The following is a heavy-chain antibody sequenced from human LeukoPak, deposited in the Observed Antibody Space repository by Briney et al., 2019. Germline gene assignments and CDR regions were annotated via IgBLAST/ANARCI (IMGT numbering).Heavy chain of an antibody. Sequence: SETLSLTCTVSGGSISSYYWSWIRQPPGKGLEWIGYIYYSGSTNYNPSLKSRVTISVDTSKNQFSLKLSSVTAADTAVYYCARGVATVVTPTSQIDYWGQGTLVTVSS. V-gene: IGHV4-59*12. D-gene: IGHD4-23*01. CDR2: IYYSGST. CDR3: ARGVATVVTPTSQIDY. J-gene: IGHJ4*02. CDR1: GGSISSYY.